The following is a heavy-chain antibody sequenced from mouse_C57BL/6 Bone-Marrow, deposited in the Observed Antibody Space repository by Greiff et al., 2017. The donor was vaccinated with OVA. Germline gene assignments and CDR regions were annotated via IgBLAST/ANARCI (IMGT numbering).Heavy chain of an antibody. V-gene: IGHV1-82*01. Sequence: QVQLKQSGPELVKPGASVKISCKASGYAFSSSWMNWVKQRPGKGLEWIGRIYPGDGDTSYNGKFKGKATLTADKSSSTAYMQLSSLTSEDSAVYFCARHEDGYYASYFDYWGQGTTLTVSS. CDR3: ARHEDGYYASYFDY. CDR1: GYAFSSSW. D-gene: IGHD2-3*01. J-gene: IGHJ2*01. CDR2: IYPGDGDT.